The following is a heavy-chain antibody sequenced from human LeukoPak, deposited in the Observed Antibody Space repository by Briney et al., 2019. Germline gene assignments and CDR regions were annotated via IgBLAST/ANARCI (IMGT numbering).Heavy chain of an antibody. Sequence: GSLRLSCVASGFTFRSYNMNWVRQAPGKGLEWVSFISKTTANIYYGDAVRGRFTISRDNAKNSLYLQMSNLRAEDTAVYFCARGGGLDVWGQGATVTVSS. CDR3: ARGGGLDV. CDR1: GFTFRSYN. J-gene: IGHJ6*02. CDR2: ISKTTANI. D-gene: IGHD3-16*01. V-gene: IGHV3-21*04.